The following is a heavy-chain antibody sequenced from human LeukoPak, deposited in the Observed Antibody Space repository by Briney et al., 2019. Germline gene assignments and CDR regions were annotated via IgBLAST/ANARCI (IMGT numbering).Heavy chain of an antibody. J-gene: IGHJ5*02. D-gene: IGHD6-13*01. CDR1: GGSLSSGGYS. Sequence: PSETLSLTCAVSGGSLSSGGYSWSWIRQPPGKGLEWIGYIYHSGTTYYNPSLKSRVTISVDRSKNQFSLKLNSVTAADTAVYYCARESSSWSNWFDPWGQGTLVTVSS. CDR2: IYHSGTT. CDR3: ARESSSWSNWFDP. V-gene: IGHV4-30-2*01.